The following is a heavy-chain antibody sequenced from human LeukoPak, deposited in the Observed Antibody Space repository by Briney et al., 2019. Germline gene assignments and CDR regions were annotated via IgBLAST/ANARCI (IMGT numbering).Heavy chain of an antibody. D-gene: IGHD4-17*01. V-gene: IGHV3-20*04. CDR3: ARADYGDYPGGYYYYYMDV. CDR2: INWNGGST. J-gene: IGHJ6*03. CDR1: GFTFSNYA. Sequence: PGGSLRLSCAASGFTFSNYAVSWVRQAPGKGLEWVSGINWNGGSTGYADSVKGRFTISRDNAKNSLYLQMNSLRAEDTALYYCARADYGDYPGGYYYYYMDVWGKGTTVTVSS.